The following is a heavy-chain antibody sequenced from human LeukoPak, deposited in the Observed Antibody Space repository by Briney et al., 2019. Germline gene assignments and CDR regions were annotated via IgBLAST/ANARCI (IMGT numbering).Heavy chain of an antibody. CDR3: AGLPRYNWNEPLDY. CDR1: GYTFTDYY. Sequence: ASVKVSCKASGYTFTDYYMHWVRQAPGQGLEWMGWINPNSGGTKYEQKFQGRVTMTRDTSINTAYVELTRLTYDDTAVYYCAGLPRYNWNEPLDYWGQGTLVTVSS. D-gene: IGHD1-20*01. J-gene: IGHJ4*02. CDR2: INPNSGGT. V-gene: IGHV1-2*02.